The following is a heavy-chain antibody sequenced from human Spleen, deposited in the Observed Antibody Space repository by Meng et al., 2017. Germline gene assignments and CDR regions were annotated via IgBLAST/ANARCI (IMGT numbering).Heavy chain of an antibody. J-gene: IGHJ5*02. CDR3: ARDDNWFDP. CDR2: TYYRSKWYN. CDR1: GDSVSGNSVA. V-gene: IGHV6-1*01. Sequence: QVQLQQSGQGLVKPSQTLSLPCAISGDSVSGNSVAWNWIRQSPSRGLEWLGRTYYRSKWYNDYAVSMKGRITINPDTSKNQFSLQLNSVTPEDTAVYYCARDDNWFDPWGQGTLVTVSS.